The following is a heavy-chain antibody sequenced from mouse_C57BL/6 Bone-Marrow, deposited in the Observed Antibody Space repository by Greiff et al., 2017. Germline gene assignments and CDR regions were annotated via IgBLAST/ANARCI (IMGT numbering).Heavy chain of an antibody. J-gene: IGHJ2*01. V-gene: IGHV1-55*01. CDR3: ARGWSDY. CDR1: GYTFTSYW. Sequence: VQGVESGAELVKPGASVKMSCKASGYTFTSYWITWVKQRPGQGLEWIGDIYPGSGSTNYNEKFKSKATLTVDTSSSTAYMQLSSLTSEDSAVYYCARGWSDYWGQGTTLTVSS. D-gene: IGHD3-3*01. CDR2: IYPGSGST.